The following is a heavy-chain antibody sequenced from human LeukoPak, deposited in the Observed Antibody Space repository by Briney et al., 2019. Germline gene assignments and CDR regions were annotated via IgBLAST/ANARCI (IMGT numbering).Heavy chain of an antibody. D-gene: IGHD3-16*01. CDR2: IYTGGST. CDR3: ARGGDAFDI. V-gene: IGHV4-61*05. Sequence: TSETLSLTCTVSGGSISSSSYYWGWIRQPPGKGLEWIGRIYTGGSTNYNPSLKSRATMSVDTSKNQFSLKLSSVTAADTAVYYCARGGDAFDIWGQGTMVTVSS. CDR1: GGSISSSSYY. J-gene: IGHJ3*02.